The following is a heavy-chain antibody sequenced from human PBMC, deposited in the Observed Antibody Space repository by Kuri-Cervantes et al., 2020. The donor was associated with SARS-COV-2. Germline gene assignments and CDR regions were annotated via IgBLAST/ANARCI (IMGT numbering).Heavy chain of an antibody. Sequence: ASVKVSCKVSGYTLTELSMHWVRQAPGKGLEWMGGFDPEDGETIYAQKFQGRVTMTEDTSTDTAYMELNSLRAEDTAVYYCAKDQHVIVVVVAAIDYWGQGTLVTVSS. CDR3: AKDQHVIVVVVAAIDY. D-gene: IGHD2-15*01. CDR1: GYTLTELS. CDR2: FDPEDGET. J-gene: IGHJ4*02. V-gene: IGHV1-24*01.